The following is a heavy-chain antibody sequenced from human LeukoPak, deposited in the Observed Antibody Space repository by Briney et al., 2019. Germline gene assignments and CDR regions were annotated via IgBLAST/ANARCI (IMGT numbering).Heavy chain of an antibody. D-gene: IGHD3-3*01. CDR3: ARRSGWFAFGI. CDR1: GFSFGDDA. CDR2: ITWSSGAS. V-gene: IGHV3-9*01. J-gene: IGHJ3*02. Sequence: GGSLRLSCAASGFSFGDDAMHWVRQAPGSDLEWVSGITWSSGASAYADSVRGRFTISRDNAKNSLYLQMNSLRAEDTAFYYCARRSGWFAFGIWGQGTMVTVSS.